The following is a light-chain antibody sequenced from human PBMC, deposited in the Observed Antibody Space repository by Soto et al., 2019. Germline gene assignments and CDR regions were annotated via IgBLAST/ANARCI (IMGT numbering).Light chain of an antibody. CDR3: AAWDDSLNAHVV. Sequence: QSVLTQPPSASGSPGQSVTISCTGTSRDVGGYNYVSWYQQHPGKAPKLMIYEVSKRPSGVPDRFSGSKSGNTASLTVSGLQAEDEADYYCAAWDDSLNAHVVFGGGTKVTVL. CDR2: EVS. J-gene: IGLJ2*01. V-gene: IGLV2-8*01. CDR1: SRDVGGYNY.